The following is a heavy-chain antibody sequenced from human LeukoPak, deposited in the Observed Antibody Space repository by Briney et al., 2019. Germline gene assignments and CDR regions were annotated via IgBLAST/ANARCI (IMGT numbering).Heavy chain of an antibody. Sequence: GGSLRLSCAASGFTFSSYAMSWVRQAPGKGLEWVSAISGSGGGTYYADSVKGRFTISRDNSKNTLYLQMNSLRAEDTAVYYCAKDPRSMGAFDIWGQGTMVTVSS. V-gene: IGHV3-23*01. CDR1: GFTFSSYA. CDR2: ISGSGGGT. D-gene: IGHD6-6*01. J-gene: IGHJ3*02. CDR3: AKDPRSMGAFDI.